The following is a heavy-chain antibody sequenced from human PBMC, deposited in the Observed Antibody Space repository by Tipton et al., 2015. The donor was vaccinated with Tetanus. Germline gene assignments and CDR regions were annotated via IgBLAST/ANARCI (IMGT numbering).Heavy chain of an antibody. V-gene: IGHV4-59*01. Sequence: TLSLTCTVSGGSIYNYYWTRVRQSPGKAPEWIGYISDSGTTTYNPSLQSRVTIIVDTSMNQFSLKVTPLTAADTAVYYCARRGGRQQMLPKYLDYWGKGTLVTVSS. J-gene: IGHJ4*02. CDR2: ISDSGTT. CDR3: ARRGGRQQMLPKYLDY. CDR1: GGSIYNYY. D-gene: IGHD6-13*01.